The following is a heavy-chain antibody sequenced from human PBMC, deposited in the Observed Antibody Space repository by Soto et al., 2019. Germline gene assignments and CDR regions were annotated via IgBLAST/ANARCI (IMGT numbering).Heavy chain of an antibody. CDR1: GGPIRSGGHY. D-gene: IGHD4-17*01. CDR3: ARAYGDYYFDR. Sequence: QVQLQESGPGLVKPSQTLSLTCTVSGGPIRSGGHYWSWIRQHPGKGLEWIGCIYHTGSAYYNPSLKSRLNISVDTSTNQFSLKLASVTAADTAVYYCARAYGDYYFDRWGQGTLVTVSS. CDR2: IYHTGSA. V-gene: IGHV4-31*03. J-gene: IGHJ4*02.